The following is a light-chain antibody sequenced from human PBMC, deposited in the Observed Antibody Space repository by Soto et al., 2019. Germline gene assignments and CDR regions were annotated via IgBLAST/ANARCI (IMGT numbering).Light chain of an antibody. CDR3: QQRQMWPIT. Sequence: EIVLTHSPGTLSLSPGEIATLSCRASQSVSSSYLAWYQQKPGQAPRLLIYDAYNRATGIPPRFSGSGSGTDVTITISSLEPEDAAVYYCQQRQMWPITFGQGTRLEIK. V-gene: IGKV3D-20*02. CDR2: DAY. J-gene: IGKJ5*01. CDR1: QSVSSSY.